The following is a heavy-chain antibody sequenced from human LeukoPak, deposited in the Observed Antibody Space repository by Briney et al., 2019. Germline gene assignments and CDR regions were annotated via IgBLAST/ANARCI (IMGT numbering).Heavy chain of an antibody. CDR3: ARSMGYSSSWYAY. J-gene: IGHJ4*02. D-gene: IGHD6-13*01. CDR1: GGSISSYY. CDR2: INHSGST. Sequence: PSETLSLTCTVSGGSISSYYWSWIRQPPGKGLEWIGEINHSGSTNYNPSLKSRVTISVDTSKNQFSLKLSSVTAADTAVYYCARSMGYSSSWYAYWGQGTLVTVSS. V-gene: IGHV4-34*01.